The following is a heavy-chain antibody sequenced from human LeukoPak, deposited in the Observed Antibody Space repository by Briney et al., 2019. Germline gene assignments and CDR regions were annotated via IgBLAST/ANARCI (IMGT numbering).Heavy chain of an antibody. Sequence: GGSLRLSCAASGFTFSSYGMHWVRQAPGKGLEWVAFIRYDGSNKYYADSVKGRFTISRDNSKNTLYLQMNSLRAEDTAVYYCAKGRLRFLEWLFPSFDYWGQGTLVTVSS. V-gene: IGHV3-30*02. CDR1: GFTFSSYG. CDR3: AKGRLRFLEWLFPSFDY. J-gene: IGHJ4*02. D-gene: IGHD3-3*01. CDR2: IRYDGSNK.